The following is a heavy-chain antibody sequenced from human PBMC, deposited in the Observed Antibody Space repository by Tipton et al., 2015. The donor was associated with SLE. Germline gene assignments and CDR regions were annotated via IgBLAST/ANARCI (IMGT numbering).Heavy chain of an antibody. CDR1: GGSISSYY. D-gene: IGHD6-6*01. V-gene: IGHV4-59*12. CDR3: AREGRREQLDLDY. J-gene: IGHJ4*02. Sequence: LRLSCTVSGGSISSYYWSGIRQPPGKGLEWIWYIYYSGSTHYNPSLKSRVTISVDTSKNQFSLKLSSVTAADKAVYYCAREGRREQLDLDYWGQGTLVTGSS. CDR2: IYYSGST.